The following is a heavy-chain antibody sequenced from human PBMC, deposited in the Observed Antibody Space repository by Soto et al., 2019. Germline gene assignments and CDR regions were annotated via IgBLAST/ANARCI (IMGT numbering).Heavy chain of an antibody. Sequence: WETLSLTCTVSGGSISSYYWSWIRQPPGKGLEWIGYIYYSGSTNYNPSLKSRVTISVDTSKNQFSLKLSSVTAADTAVYYCARQGPSSGWYYYFDYWGQGTLVTVSS. CDR1: GGSISSYY. CDR2: IYYSGST. D-gene: IGHD6-19*01. CDR3: ARQGPSSGWYYYFDY. J-gene: IGHJ4*02. V-gene: IGHV4-59*08.